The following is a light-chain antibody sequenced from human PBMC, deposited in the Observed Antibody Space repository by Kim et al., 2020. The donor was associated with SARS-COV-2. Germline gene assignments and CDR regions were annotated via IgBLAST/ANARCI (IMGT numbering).Light chain of an antibody. CDR3: CSYAGNSTLV. Sequence: QSALTQPASVSGSPGQSITISCTGTSSDVGSYNIVSWYQQHPGQAPKLMIFEVSKRPSGVSNRFSGSKSGNTASLTISGLQAEDEADYYCCSYAGNSTLVFGGGTK. CDR2: EVS. J-gene: IGLJ2*01. CDR1: SSDVGSYNI. V-gene: IGLV2-23*02.